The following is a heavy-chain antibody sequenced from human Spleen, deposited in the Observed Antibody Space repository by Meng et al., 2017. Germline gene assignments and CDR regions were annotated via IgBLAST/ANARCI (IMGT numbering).Heavy chain of an antibody. CDR1: AYSFTDYF. CDR2: INCRSGAP. J-gene: IGHJ4*02. CDR3: AREIVVVVAAERGLHY. Sequence: QVQLVQSGPEVMKPGASVKVSCKASAYSFTDYFVHWVRQAPGQGLEWLGVINCRSGAPTYEPKFQGRLTMTRDTSTSTVSMELSSLRSEDTAVYFCAREIVVVVAAERGLHYWGQGTLVTVSS. V-gene: IGHV1-46*01. D-gene: IGHD2-21*01.